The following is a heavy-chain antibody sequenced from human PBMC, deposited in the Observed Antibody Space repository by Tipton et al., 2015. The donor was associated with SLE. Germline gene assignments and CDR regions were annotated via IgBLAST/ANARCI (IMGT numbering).Heavy chain of an antibody. CDR1: GGSFSDYS. Sequence: TLSLTCAVYGGSFSDYSWSWIRQPPGKGLEWIGSIYHSGNTYSNPSLKSRVTISVDTSKNQFSLKMSSVTAADTAVYYCARAFYGGGDAFDVWGQGTKVSVSS. CDR3: ARAFYGGGDAFDV. J-gene: IGHJ3*01. V-gene: IGHV4-34*01. D-gene: IGHD4-23*01. CDR2: IYHSGNT.